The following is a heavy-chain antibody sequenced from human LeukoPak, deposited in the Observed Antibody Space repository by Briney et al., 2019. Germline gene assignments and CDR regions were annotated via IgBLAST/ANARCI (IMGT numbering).Heavy chain of an antibody. CDR3: AREVAAPYFDY. Sequence: GGSLRPSCAASGFTFSSYSMNWVRQAPGKGLEWVSSISSSSSYIYYADSVKGRFTISRDNAKNSLYLQMNSLRAEDTAVYYCAREVAAPYFDYWGQGTLVTVSS. J-gene: IGHJ4*02. V-gene: IGHV3-21*01. CDR2: ISSSSSYI. D-gene: IGHD6-19*01. CDR1: GFTFSSYS.